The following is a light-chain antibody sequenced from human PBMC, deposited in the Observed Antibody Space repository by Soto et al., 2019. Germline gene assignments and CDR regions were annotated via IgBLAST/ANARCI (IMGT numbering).Light chain of an antibody. V-gene: IGKV3-15*01. CDR3: QHYNNWPRT. J-gene: IGKJ1*01. Sequence: EIVMTQSPAPLSLSPGERATLSCRASQSVSSNLAWYQQKPGQAPRLLIYGASTRATGIPARFSGSVSGTEFTLTISSLQSEDFAVYYCQHYNNWPRTFGQGTKVEIK. CDR2: GAS. CDR1: QSVSSN.